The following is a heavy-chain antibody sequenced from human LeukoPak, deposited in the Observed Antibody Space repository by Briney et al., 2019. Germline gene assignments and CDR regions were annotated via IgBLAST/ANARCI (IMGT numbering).Heavy chain of an antibody. J-gene: IGHJ4*02. V-gene: IGHV3-30*18. CDR3: AKDMDYYGSGSFLDY. CDR1: GFTFSSYG. CDR2: ISYDGSNK. Sequence: PGGSLRLSCAASGFTFSSYGMHWVRQAPGKGLEWVAVISYDGSNKYYADSVKGRFTISRDNSKNTLYLQMNSLRAEDTAVYYCAKDMDYYGSGSFLDYWGQGTLVTVSS. D-gene: IGHD3-10*01.